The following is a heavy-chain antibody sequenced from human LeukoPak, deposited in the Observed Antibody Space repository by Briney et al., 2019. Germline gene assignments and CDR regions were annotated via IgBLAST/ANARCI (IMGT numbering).Heavy chain of an antibody. D-gene: IGHD7-27*01. J-gene: IGHJ4*02. CDR2: IIPIFGTA. Sequence: ASVKVSCKASGGTFSSYAISWVRQAPGQGLEWMGGIIPIFGTANYAQKFQGRVTMTTDTSTSTAYMELRSLRSDDTAVYYCARKIHWGSSPFDYWGQGTLVTVSS. CDR1: GGTFSSYA. V-gene: IGHV1-69*05. CDR3: ARKIHWGSSPFDY.